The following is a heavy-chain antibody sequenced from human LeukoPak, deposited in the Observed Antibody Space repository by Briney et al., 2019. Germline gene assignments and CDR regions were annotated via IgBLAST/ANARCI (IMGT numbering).Heavy chain of an antibody. D-gene: IGHD2-21*02. CDR1: GFTFSSYA. CDR3: ARDMEYDDTTAYSAYPAC. CDR2: IWYDGSNK. J-gene: IGHJ4*02. Sequence: SGRSLRLSCAASGFTFSSYAMHWVRQAPGKGLEWVAVIWYDGSNKYYADSVKGRFTISRDNSKNTLYLQMNSLRAEDTAVYYCARDMEYDDTTAYSAYPACGGQGTLVTVSS. V-gene: IGHV3-33*08.